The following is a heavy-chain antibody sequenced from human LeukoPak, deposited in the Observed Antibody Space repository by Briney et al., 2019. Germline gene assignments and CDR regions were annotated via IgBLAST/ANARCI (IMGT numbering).Heavy chain of an antibody. CDR2: ISASNGNT. CDR1: GYTFTTYG. V-gene: IGHV1-18*01. D-gene: IGHD3-22*01. CDR3: ARDLGDYYDSSGYYSLNWFDP. J-gene: IGHJ5*02. Sequence: ASVKVSCKTSGYTFTTYGITWVRQAPGQGLEWMGWISASNGNTNYAQKLQGRVTMTTDTSTSTAYMELRSLRSDDTAVYYCARDLGDYYDSSGYYSLNWFDPWGQGTLVTVSS.